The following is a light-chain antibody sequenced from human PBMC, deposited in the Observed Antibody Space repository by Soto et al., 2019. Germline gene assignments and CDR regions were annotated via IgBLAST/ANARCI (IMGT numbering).Light chain of an antibody. CDR3: QQYGSSALT. CDR2: GAS. Sequence: TVLTQSPGTLSLSPGERVTLSCRASQSVSSNYLAWYQQKPGQTPRLLIYGASSRATGIPDRFSGSGSGTDFTLTISRLEPEDFAVDYCQQYGSSALTVGGGTKVEIK. CDR1: QSVSSNY. J-gene: IGKJ4*01. V-gene: IGKV3-20*01.